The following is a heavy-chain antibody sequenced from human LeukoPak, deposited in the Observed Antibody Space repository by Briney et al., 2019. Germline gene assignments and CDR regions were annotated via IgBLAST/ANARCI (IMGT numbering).Heavy chain of an antibody. D-gene: IGHD3-9*01. CDR1: GGTFSSYA. CDR2: IIPILGIA. Sequence: SVKVSCKASGGTFSSYAISWVRQAPGQGLEWMGRIIPILGIANYAKKFQGRVTIAADKSTSTAYMELSSLRSADTAVYYCARTFSTGPGERSYYYGMDVWGQGTTVTVSS. CDR3: ARTFSTGPGERSYYYGMDV. J-gene: IGHJ6*02. V-gene: IGHV1-69*04.